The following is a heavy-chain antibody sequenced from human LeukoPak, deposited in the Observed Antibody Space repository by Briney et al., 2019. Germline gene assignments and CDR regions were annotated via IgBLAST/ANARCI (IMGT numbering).Heavy chain of an antibody. Sequence: GGSLRLSCAASGFTVSSNYMSWVRQAPGKGLEWVSVIYSGGSTYYADSVKGRFTISRDNSKNTLYLQMNSLRAEDTAVYYCARGYYYGSGSYYKREPLYFDYWGQGTLVTVSS. V-gene: IGHV3-53*01. CDR1: GFTVSSNY. D-gene: IGHD3-10*01. CDR3: ARGYYYGSGSYYKREPLYFDY. J-gene: IGHJ4*02. CDR2: IYSGGST.